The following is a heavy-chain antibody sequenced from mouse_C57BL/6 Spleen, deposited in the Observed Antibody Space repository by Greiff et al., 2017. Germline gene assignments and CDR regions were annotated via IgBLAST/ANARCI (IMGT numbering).Heavy chain of an antibody. J-gene: IGHJ4*01. Sequence: EVQLVESGGGLVQPKGSLKLSCAASGFSFNTYAMNWVRQAPGKGLEWVARIRSKSNNYATYYADSVKDRFTISRDDSESMLYLQMNNLKTEDTAMYYCGRQNWDEDYAMDDWGQGTSVTVSS. CDR2: IRSKSNNYAT. D-gene: IGHD4-1*01. CDR1: GFSFNTYA. V-gene: IGHV10-1*01. CDR3: GRQNWDEDYAMDD.